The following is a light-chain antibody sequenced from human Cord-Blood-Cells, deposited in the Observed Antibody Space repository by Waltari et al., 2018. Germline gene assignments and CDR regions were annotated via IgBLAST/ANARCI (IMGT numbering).Light chain of an antibody. Sequence: DIQMTQSPSTLSASVGDRVTITCRASQSISSWLAWYQQKPVKAPKLLIYDASILESGGPSRFSGSGSATEFTHTISSVQPDDFETYYCQQYNRTFGQGTKREIK. CDR3: QQYNRT. V-gene: IGKV1-5*01. CDR2: DAS. CDR1: QSISSW. J-gene: IGKJ1*01.